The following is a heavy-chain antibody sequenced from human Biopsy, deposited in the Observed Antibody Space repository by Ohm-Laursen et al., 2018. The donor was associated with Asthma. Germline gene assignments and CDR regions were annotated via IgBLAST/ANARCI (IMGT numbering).Heavy chain of an antibody. CDR1: GGMFGNYA. CDR2: ISPIFGSS. D-gene: IGHD3-10*01. V-gene: IGHV1-69*06. J-gene: IGHJ6*02. Sequence: GASVKVSCNVSGGMFGNYAISWVRQAPGLGLEWMGGISPIFGSSNYAQRFQGRVTITADIFTRTVYMELSGLRFDDTAIYYCARPSPNGDILYYYYHMDVWGQGTTVIVSS. CDR3: ARPSPNGDILYYYYHMDV.